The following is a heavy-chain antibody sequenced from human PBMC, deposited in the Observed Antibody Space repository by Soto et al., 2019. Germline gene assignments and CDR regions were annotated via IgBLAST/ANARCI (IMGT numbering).Heavy chain of an antibody. D-gene: IGHD3-3*01. V-gene: IGHV4-59*01. CDR2: IYYSGST. CDR3: ARDGSGDYDFWSGYSYGMDV. Sequence: QVQLQESGPGLVKPSETLSLTCTVSGGSISSYYWSWIRQPPGKGLEWIGYIYYSGSTNYNPSLKSRVTISVDTSKNQFSLKLSSVTAADTAVYYCARDGSGDYDFWSGYSYGMDVWGQGTTVTVSS. CDR1: GGSISSYY. J-gene: IGHJ6*02.